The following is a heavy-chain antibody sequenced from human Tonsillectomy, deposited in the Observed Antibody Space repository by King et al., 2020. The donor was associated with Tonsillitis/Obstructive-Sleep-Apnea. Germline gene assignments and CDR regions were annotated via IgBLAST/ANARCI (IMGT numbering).Heavy chain of an antibody. D-gene: IGHD6-19*01. Sequence: VQLVESGGGLIRPGGSLRLSCAASGFTFSDFAMNWVRQAPGKGLEWVSGTSNSGGSTHYADSLKGRFTISRDNSKNSLYLQLNSLRAEDTAVYYCAKAEGGIAVAGSFDYWGQGTLVTVSS. V-gene: IGHV3-23*04. CDR1: GFTFSDFA. CDR3: AKAEGGIAVAGSFDY. CDR2: TSNSGGST. J-gene: IGHJ4*02.